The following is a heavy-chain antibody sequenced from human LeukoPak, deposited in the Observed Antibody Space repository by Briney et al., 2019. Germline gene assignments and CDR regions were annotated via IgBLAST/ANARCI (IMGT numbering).Heavy chain of an antibody. J-gene: IGHJ4*02. D-gene: IGHD3-22*01. CDR2: ISWNSGSI. CDR3: AKVPYTYYYDSSGYSDYFDY. CDR1: GFTFDDYA. V-gene: IGHV3-9*01. Sequence: PGGSLRLSCAASGFTFDDYAMHWVRQAPGKGLEWVSGISWNSGSIGYADSVKGRFTISRDNSKNTLHLQMNSLRAEDTAVYYCAKVPYTYYYDSSGYSDYFDYWGQGTLVTVSS.